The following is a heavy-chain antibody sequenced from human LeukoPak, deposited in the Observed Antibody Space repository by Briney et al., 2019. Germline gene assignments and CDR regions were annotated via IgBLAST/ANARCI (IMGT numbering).Heavy chain of an antibody. J-gene: IGHJ6*04. V-gene: IGHV3-66*01. CDR1: GFTVSSNY. Sequence: GGSLRLSCAASGFTVSSNYMSWVRQAPGKGLEWVSVIYSGGSAYYADSVKGRFTISRDNSKNTLYLQMNSLRAEDTAVYYCARDYYYYDSSGYPSPPSTYYYYGMDVWGKGTTVTVSS. CDR3: ARDYYYYDSSGYPSPPSTYYYYGMDV. CDR2: IYSGGSA. D-gene: IGHD3-22*01.